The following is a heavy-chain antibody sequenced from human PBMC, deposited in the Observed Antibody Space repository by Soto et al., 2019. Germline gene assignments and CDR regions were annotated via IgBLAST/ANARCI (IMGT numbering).Heavy chain of an antibody. CDR3: ARIQRGYSYAYRANWYFDL. CDR2: INHSGST. CDR1: GGSFSGSY. J-gene: IGHJ2*01. Sequence: QVQLQQWGAGLLKPSEILSLTCAVYGGSFSGSYWSWIRQPPGKGLEWIGEINHSGSTNYNPSPKSRVTISVYTSKNQFALKLSSVTAADTAVYYCARIQRGYSYAYRANWYFDLWGRGTLVTVSS. D-gene: IGHD5-18*01. V-gene: IGHV4-34*01.